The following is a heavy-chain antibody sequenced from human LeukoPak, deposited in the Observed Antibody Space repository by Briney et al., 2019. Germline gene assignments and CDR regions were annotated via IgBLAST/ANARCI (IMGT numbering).Heavy chain of an antibody. CDR1: GFTFSSYS. V-gene: IGHV3-21*01. D-gene: IGHD3-22*01. Sequence: PGGSLRLSCAASGFTFSSYSMNWVRQAPGKGLEWVSCISSSSYIYYADSVKGRFTTSRDNAKNSLYLQMNSLRAEGTAVYYCARDLRSSGYYAFDYWGQGTLVTVSS. CDR3: ARDLRSSGYYAFDY. CDR2: ISSSSYI. J-gene: IGHJ4*02.